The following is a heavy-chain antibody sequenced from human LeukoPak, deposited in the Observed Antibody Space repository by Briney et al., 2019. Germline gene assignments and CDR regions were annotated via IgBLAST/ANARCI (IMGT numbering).Heavy chain of an antibody. Sequence: APVKVSCKASGYTFTSYGISWVRQARGQGLEWMGWISAYNGNTNYAQKLQGRVTMTTDTSTSTAYMELRSLRSDDTAVYYCASPPTPPYHYWGQGTLVTVSS. D-gene: IGHD3-16*01. CDR1: GYTFTSYG. V-gene: IGHV1-18*01. J-gene: IGHJ4*02. CDR3: ASPPTPPYHY. CDR2: ISAYNGNT.